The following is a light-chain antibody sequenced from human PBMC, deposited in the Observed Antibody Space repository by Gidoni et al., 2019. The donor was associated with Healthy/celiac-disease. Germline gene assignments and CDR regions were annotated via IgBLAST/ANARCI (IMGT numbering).Light chain of an antibody. CDR1: SSDVGGYNY. CDR3: SSYTSSRTVV. V-gene: IGLV2-14*01. Sequence: QSALTQPASVSGSPGQSITISCTGTSSDVGGYNYVSWYQQHPGKAPKLMIYDVSTRPSGVSNLFSGSQSGNPASLTISGLQAEDEADYYCSSYTSSRTVVFGGGTKLTVL. CDR2: DVS. J-gene: IGLJ2*01.